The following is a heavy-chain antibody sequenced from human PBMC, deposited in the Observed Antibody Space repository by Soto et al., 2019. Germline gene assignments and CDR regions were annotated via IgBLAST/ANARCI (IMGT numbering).Heavy chain of an antibody. J-gene: IGHJ4*02. D-gene: IGHD1-26*01. CDR1: GFTFSSYA. CDR2: ISDSGGST. Sequence: EVQLLESGGGLVQPGGSLRLSCAASGFTFSSYAMSWVRQAPGKGLEWVSAISDSGGSTYYADSVKGRFTISRDNSKNTLYLQMNSLRAEDTAVYYCAKDGVGATSKYLFDYWGQGTRVTVSS. V-gene: IGHV3-23*01. CDR3: AKDGVGATSKYLFDY.